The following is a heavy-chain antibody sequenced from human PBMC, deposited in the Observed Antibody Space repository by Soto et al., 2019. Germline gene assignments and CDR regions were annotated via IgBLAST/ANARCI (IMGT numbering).Heavy chain of an antibody. J-gene: IGHJ6*02. Sequence: QVQLVQSGAEVKKPGASVKVSCKASGYTFTSYAMHWVRQAPGQRLEWMGWINAGNGNTKYSQKFQGRVTITRDTSASTAYMELSSLRSEDTAVYYCATPAVAGTYYYSGMDVWGQGTTVTVSS. CDR3: ATPAVAGTYYYSGMDV. CDR1: GYTFTSYA. CDR2: INAGNGNT. V-gene: IGHV1-3*01. D-gene: IGHD6-19*01.